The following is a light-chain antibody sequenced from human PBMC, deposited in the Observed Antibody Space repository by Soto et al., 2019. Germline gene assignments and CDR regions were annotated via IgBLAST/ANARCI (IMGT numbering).Light chain of an antibody. Sequence: PGERATVSCRASQSVSSSYLAWYQQKPGQAPRLLIYGASSRATGIPDRFSGSGSGTDFTLSISRLETEDFAVYYCQQYGASPLYSFGQGTKLEIK. CDR1: QSVSSSY. V-gene: IGKV3-20*01. CDR3: QQYGASPLYS. J-gene: IGKJ2*03. CDR2: GAS.